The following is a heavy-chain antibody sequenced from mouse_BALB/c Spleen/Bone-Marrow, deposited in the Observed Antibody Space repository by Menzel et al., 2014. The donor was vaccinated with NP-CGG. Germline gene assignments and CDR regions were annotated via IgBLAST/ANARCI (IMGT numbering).Heavy chain of an antibody. V-gene: IGHV2-2*02. CDR3: ASPYYGNYVYAMDY. CDR2: IWSGGST. D-gene: IGHD2-10*01. Sequence: VQLQQSGPGLTQPSQSLSITCTASGFSLTSYGVHWVRQSPGKGLEWLGVIWSGGSTDYSAAFISRLSISKDNSKSQVFFKMNSLQANDTAIYYCASPYYGNYVYAMDYWGQGTSVTVSS. J-gene: IGHJ4*01. CDR1: GFSLTSYG.